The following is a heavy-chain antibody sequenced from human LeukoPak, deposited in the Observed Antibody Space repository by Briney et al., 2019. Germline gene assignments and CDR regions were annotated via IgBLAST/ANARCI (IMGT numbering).Heavy chain of an antibody. V-gene: IGHV1-24*01. D-gene: IGHD3-3*01. CDR3: ATYYDFWSGYSGTNWFDH. CDR1: GYTLTELS. Sequence: GASVKVSCKVSGYTLTELSMHWVRQAPGKGLEWMGGFDPEDGETIYAQKFQGRVTMNEDTSTDTAYMELSSLRSEDTAVYYCATYYDFWSGYSGTNWFDHWGQGTLVTVSS. J-gene: IGHJ5*02. CDR2: FDPEDGET.